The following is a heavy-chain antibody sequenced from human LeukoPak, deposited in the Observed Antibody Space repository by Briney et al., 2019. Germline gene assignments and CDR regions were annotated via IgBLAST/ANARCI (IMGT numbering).Heavy chain of an antibody. J-gene: IGHJ4*02. CDR1: GASIRRYW. CDR3: ARGDGYSDDY. Sequence: SETLSLTCSVSGASIRRYWWTWIRQPPGGGLEWIGYSFFSGSTSYNPSLKSRVTISVDTSKNQFSLKLSSVTAADTAVYYCARGDGYSDDYWGQGTLVTVSS. D-gene: IGHD5-18*01. CDR2: SFFSGST. V-gene: IGHV4-59*08.